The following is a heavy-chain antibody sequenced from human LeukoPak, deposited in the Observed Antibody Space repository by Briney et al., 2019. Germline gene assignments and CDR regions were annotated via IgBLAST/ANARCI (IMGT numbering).Heavy chain of an antibody. CDR2: IYRDGRT. CDR1: GLTVSTNY. V-gene: IGHV3-66*01. D-gene: IGHD3-10*01. CDR3: ARDRYYASENYLLFDC. J-gene: IGHJ4*01. Sequence: GGSLRLSCAASGLTVSTNYMSWVRQAPGKGLEWVSVIYRDGRTYYADSGKGRFTISRDNSKNTLYLQMNSLRAEDAAVYYCARDRYYASENYLLFDCWGQGTLVTVSS.